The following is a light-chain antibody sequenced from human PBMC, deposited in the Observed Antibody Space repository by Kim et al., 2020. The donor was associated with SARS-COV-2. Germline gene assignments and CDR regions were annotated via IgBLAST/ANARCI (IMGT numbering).Light chain of an antibody. Sequence: SPGERPALSCRASQSVSSNLAWYQQKPGQAPRLLIYGASTRATGIPARFSGSGSGTEFTLTISSLQSEDFAVYYCQQYNNWPSLTFGGGTKVDIK. CDR2: GAS. V-gene: IGKV3-15*01. CDR1: QSVSSN. J-gene: IGKJ4*01. CDR3: QQYNNWPSLT.